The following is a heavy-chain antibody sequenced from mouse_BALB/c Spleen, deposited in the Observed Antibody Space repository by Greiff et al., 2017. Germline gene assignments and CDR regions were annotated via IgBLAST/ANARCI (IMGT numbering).Heavy chain of an antibody. V-gene: IGHV5-4*02. CDR1: GFTFSDYY. Sequence: EVKLVESGGGLVKPGGSLKLSCAASGFTFSDYYMYWVRQTPEKRLEWVATISDGGSYTYYPDSVKGRFTISRDNAKNNLYLQMSSLKSEDTAMYYCAREAPYSAYWGQGTLVTVSA. CDR2: ISDGGSYT. CDR3: AREAPYSAY. J-gene: IGHJ3*01.